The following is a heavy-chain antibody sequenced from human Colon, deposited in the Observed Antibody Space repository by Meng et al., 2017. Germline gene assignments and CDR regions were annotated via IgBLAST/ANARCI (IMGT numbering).Heavy chain of an antibody. CDR1: GGSIRSGDYY. CDR3: ASSAPGTRLRLQT. Sequence: SETLSLTCTVSGGSIRSGDYYWSWVRQPAGKGLEWIGHISSTGSTYYNPSLKSRVTFSLDTSRNQFSLELNSVTAADTAVYYCASSAPGTRLRLQTWGQGTLVTVSS. J-gene: IGHJ4*02. D-gene: IGHD6-13*01. CDR2: ISSTGST. V-gene: IGHV4-61*09.